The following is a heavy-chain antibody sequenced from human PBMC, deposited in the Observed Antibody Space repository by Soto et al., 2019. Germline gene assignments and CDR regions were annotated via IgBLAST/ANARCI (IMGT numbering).Heavy chain of an antibody. CDR2: IKQDGSEK. CDR3: ARDKEQEQLFYDSSLGY. CDR1: GFTFSAYW. D-gene: IGHD3-22*01. Sequence: PGGSLRLSCAASGFTFSAYWMSWVRQAPGKGLEWVANIKQDGSEKYFVDYVKDRYTISRDNAKNSLYLQMNSLRAEDTSVYYCARDKEQEQLFYDSSLGYWGQGTLVTVSS. J-gene: IGHJ4*02. V-gene: IGHV3-7*01.